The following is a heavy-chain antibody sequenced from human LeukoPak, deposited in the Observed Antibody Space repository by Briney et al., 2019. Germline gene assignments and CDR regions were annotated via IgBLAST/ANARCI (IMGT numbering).Heavy chain of an antibody. CDR1: GFTFSSYW. CDR3: AREEALLEYYDILTGYYKGLDY. Sequence: GGSLRLSCAASGFTFSSYWMHWVRQAPGKGLVWVSRINSDGSSTSYADSVKGRFTISRDNAKNTLYLQMNSLRAEDTAVYYCAREEALLEYYDILTGYYKGLDYWGQGTLVTVSS. D-gene: IGHD3-9*01. CDR2: INSDGSST. J-gene: IGHJ4*02. V-gene: IGHV3-74*01.